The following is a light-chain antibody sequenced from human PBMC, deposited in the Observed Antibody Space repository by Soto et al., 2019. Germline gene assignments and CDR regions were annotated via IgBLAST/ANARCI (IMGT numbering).Light chain of an antibody. CDR1: SSNIGAGYG. Sequence: QSVLAQPPSVSGAPGQRVTISCTGSSSNIGAGYGVYWYQQLPGTAPKLLIYGNSNRPSGVPDRFSGSKSGTSASLAITGLQAEDEADYHCQSYDSSLSGWVFGGGTKLTVL. J-gene: IGLJ3*02. CDR2: GNS. CDR3: QSYDSSLSGWV. V-gene: IGLV1-40*01.